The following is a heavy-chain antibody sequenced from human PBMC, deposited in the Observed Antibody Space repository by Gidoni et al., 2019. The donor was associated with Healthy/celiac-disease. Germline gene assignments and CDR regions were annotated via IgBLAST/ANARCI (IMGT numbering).Heavy chain of an antibody. CDR3: AKAIWAKYQLSITAHDYYYDGMDV. D-gene: IGHD2-2*01. V-gene: IGHV3-23*01. J-gene: IGHJ6*02. CDR2: ISGSGGST. Sequence: EVQLLESGGGLVQPGGSLRLSCAASGFTFSSYAMSWGRPAPGKGLEWVSAISGSGGSTYYADSVKGRFTISRDNSKNTLYLQMNSLRSEDTAVYYCAKAIWAKYQLSITAHDYYYDGMDVWGQGTTVTVSS. CDR1: GFTFSSYA.